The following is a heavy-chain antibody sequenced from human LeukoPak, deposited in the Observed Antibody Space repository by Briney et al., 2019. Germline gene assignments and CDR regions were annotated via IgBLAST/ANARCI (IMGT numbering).Heavy chain of an antibody. J-gene: IGHJ4*02. V-gene: IGHV4-59*11. D-gene: IGHD5-18*01. CDR1: GGSISSHY. Sequence: SETLSLTCTVSGGSISSHYWSWIRQPPGKGLEWIAYLFDSVNTKDDPSLQSRLTLSADTSKNQFSLRLSSVTAADTAVYYCATIKRGSTFGYFDFWGQGIKVTISS. CDR3: ATIKRGSTFGYFDF. CDR2: LFDSVNT.